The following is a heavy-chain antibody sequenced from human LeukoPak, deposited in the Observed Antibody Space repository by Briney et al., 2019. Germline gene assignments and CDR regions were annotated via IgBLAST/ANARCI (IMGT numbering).Heavy chain of an antibody. D-gene: IGHD3-10*01. V-gene: IGHV4-39*01. CDR2: IYYSGST. J-gene: IGHJ6*02. CDR1: AGSISSYY. Sequence: SETLSLTCTVSAGSISSYYWGWIRQPPGKGLEWIGSIYYSGSTYYNPSLKSRVTISVDTSKNQFSLKLSSVTAADTAVYYCARQGLRVGDVWGQGTTVTVSS. CDR3: ARQGLRVGDV.